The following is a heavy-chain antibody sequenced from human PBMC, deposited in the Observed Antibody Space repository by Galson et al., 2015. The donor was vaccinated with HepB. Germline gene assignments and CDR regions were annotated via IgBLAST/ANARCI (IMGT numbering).Heavy chain of an antibody. Sequence: SLRLSCAASGFTFSGSAMHWVRQASGKGLEWVGRIRSKVNSYATAYAASVKGRFTISRDDSKNTAYLQMNSLKIEDTAVYYCTRLAGVDTAMVSFDYWGQGTLVTVSS. CDR2: IRSKVNSYAT. J-gene: IGHJ4*02. V-gene: IGHV3-73*01. D-gene: IGHD5-18*01. CDR1: GFTFSGSA. CDR3: TRLAGVDTAMVSFDY.